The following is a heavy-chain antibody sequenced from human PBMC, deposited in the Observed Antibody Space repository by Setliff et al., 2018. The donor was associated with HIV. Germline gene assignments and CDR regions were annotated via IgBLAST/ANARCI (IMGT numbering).Heavy chain of an antibody. CDR1: GFTFSNYA. D-gene: IGHD5-12*01. J-gene: IGHJ4*02. CDR2: ISSSSSTI. CDR3: ARGIYTGYDHFDY. V-gene: IGHV3-48*01. Sequence: GGSLRLSCAASGFTFSNYAMNWVRQAPGKGLEWVSYISSSSSTIYYADSVKGRFTISRDNAKNSLYLQMNSLRAEDTAVYYCARGIYTGYDHFDYWGQGTLVTVSS.